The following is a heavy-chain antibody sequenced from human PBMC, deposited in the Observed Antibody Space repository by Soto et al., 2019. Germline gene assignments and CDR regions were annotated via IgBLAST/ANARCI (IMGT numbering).Heavy chain of an antibody. CDR2: ISYDGSNK. Sequence: GGSLRLSCAASGFTFSSYAMHWVRQAPGKGLEWVAVISYDGSNKYYADSVKGRFTISRDNSKNTLYLQMNSLRAEDTAVYYCARDPVEMATIGAFDIWGQGTMVTVSS. J-gene: IGHJ3*02. CDR1: GFTFSSYA. V-gene: IGHV3-30-3*01. CDR3: ARDPVEMATIGAFDI. D-gene: IGHD5-12*01.